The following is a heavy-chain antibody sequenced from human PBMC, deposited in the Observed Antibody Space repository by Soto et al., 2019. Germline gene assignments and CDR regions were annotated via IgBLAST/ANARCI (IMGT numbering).Heavy chain of an antibody. Sequence: LRLSCAASGFTFSTYGMHWVRQAPGKGLEWVAVISYDGNNKYYADSVKGRFTISRDNSKNTLYLQMSSLRAEDTAVYYCAKSVYNWNDGFFDYWGQGTLVTVSS. CDR1: GFTFSTYG. CDR3: AKSVYNWNDGFFDY. J-gene: IGHJ4*02. D-gene: IGHD1-1*01. V-gene: IGHV3-30*18. CDR2: ISYDGNNK.